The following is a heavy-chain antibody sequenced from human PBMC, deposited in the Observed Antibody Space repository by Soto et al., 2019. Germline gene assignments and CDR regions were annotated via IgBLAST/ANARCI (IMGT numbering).Heavy chain of an antibody. D-gene: IGHD3-10*01. CDR2: IKQDGSEI. CDR3: ASYSGSYFPVGHDR. V-gene: IGHV3-7*01. J-gene: IGHJ5*02. Sequence: VYLVESGGGLVEPGGSLRLSCEASGFMFRSYWMSWVRQAPGEGLEWVANIKQDGSEIHYLESVEGRFTIFRDNARRSLFLQMNSLRAEDTAVYFRASYSGSYFPVGHDRWGQGTLVVVSS. CDR1: GFMFRSYW.